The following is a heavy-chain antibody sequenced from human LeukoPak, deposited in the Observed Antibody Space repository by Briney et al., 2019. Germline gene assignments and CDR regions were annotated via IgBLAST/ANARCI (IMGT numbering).Heavy chain of an antibody. CDR1: GFTFSGHW. V-gene: IGHV3-7*01. J-gene: IGHJ4*02. Sequence: PGGSLRLSCAAPGFTFSGHWMSWVRQAPGKGLEWVANINQGGSDKYYVDSVKGRFTISRDNANNLLYLRMNSLRGEDTAVYYCTRDRSRAEDDWGQGTLVTVSS. CDR3: TRDRSRAEDD. D-gene: IGHD1-14*01. CDR2: INQGGSDK.